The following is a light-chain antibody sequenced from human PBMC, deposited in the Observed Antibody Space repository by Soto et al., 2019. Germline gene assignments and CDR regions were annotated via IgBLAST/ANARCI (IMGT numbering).Light chain of an antibody. CDR2: KAS. J-gene: IGKJ1*01. CDR3: MQGTHWPWT. Sequence: DVVMTQSPLSLPVTLGQPASISCRSSQSLVYSDGNTYLSWFQQRPGQSPRRLIYKASNRDSGVPDRFSGSGSGTDFTLRISRVEAEDVGLYYCMQGTHWPWTFGQGTRVEI. V-gene: IGKV2-30*01. CDR1: QSLVYSDGNTY.